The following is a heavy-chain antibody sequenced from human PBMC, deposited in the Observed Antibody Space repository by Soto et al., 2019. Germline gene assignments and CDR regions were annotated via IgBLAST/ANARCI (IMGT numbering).Heavy chain of an antibody. Sequence: QVQLVQSGAEVKKPGASVKVSCKASGYTFTSYGISWVRQAPRQGLEWMGRISAYNGNTNYAQKLQGRVTMTTDTSTSTAYMELRSLRSDDTAVYYCASTCSSSRDYYYDGMDVLGQGTTVTVSS. V-gene: IGHV1-18*01. CDR2: ISAYNGNT. D-gene: IGHD6-6*01. CDR1: GYTFTSYG. CDR3: ASTCSSSRDYYYDGMDV. J-gene: IGHJ6*02.